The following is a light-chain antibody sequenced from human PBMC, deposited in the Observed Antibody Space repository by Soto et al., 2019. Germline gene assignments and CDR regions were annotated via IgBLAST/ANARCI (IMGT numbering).Light chain of an antibody. V-gene: IGLV1-40*01. CDR1: SSNIGAGYD. CDR2: GNT. CDR3: QSYDSSLTVV. Sequence: QSVRTQPPSVSGAPGQRVTISCTGSSSNIGAGYDVHWYQQFPGTTPKFLIYGNTNRPSGVPDRFSASKSGTSASLDITGLQAEDEAEYFCQSYDSSLTVVFGGGTKVTVL. J-gene: IGLJ2*01.